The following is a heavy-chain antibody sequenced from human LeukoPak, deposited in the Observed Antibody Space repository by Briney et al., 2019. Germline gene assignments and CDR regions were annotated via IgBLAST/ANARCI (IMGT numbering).Heavy chain of an antibody. Sequence: SVRVSCKASGYTFTYRYLHWVRQAPGQALEWMGWITLFNGNTNYAQKFQDRVTITRDRSMSTAYMELSSLRSEDTAMYYCASTEAAAGFPFDYWGQGTLVTVSS. J-gene: IGHJ4*02. CDR2: ITLFNGNT. CDR1: GYTFTYRY. D-gene: IGHD6-13*01. CDR3: ASTEAAAGFPFDY. V-gene: IGHV1-45*02.